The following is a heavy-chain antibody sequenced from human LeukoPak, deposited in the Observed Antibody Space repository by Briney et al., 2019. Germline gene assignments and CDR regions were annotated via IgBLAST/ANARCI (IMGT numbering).Heavy chain of an antibody. CDR2: IKQDGSEK. J-gene: IGHJ5*02. V-gene: IGHV3-7*01. CDR1: GFTFSSYG. Sequence: PGGTLRLSCAASGFTFSSYGMSWVRQAPGKGLEWVANIKQDGSEKDYVDSVDGRFTISRDNAENSLYLQMNSLRAEDTAVYYCARDGVVITTGYWFDPWGQGTLVTVSS. D-gene: IGHD3-22*01. CDR3: ARDGVVITTGYWFDP.